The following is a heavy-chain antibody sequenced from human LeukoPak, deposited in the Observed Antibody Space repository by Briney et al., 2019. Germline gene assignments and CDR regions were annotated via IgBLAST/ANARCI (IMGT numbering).Heavy chain of an antibody. J-gene: IGHJ5*02. CDR2: ISGSGDIT. CDR1: GITFSNYA. V-gene: IGHV3-23*01. CDR3: VPDSSGPFPNWFDP. D-gene: IGHD3-22*01. Sequence: GGSLRLSCAASGITFSNYAVGWVRQAPGKGLEGVSSISGSGDITYYADSVKGRFTISRGNSKNTLYLQMKSLRAEDTAVYYCVPDSSGPFPNWFDPWGHGTLVTVSS.